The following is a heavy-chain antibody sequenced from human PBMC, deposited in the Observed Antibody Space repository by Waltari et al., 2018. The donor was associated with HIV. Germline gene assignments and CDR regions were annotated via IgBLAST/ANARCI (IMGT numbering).Heavy chain of an antibody. CDR1: GYTFTGYY. Sequence: QVQLVQSGAEVKKPGASVKVSCKASGYTFTGYYMHWVRQAPGQGLEWMGWINPNSGGTNYAQKLQGWVTMTRDTSISTAYMELSRLRSDDTAVYYCARDLPMSSGSDQDYWGQGTLVTVSS. V-gene: IGHV1-2*04. D-gene: IGHD3-10*01. J-gene: IGHJ4*02. CDR3: ARDLPMSSGSDQDY. CDR2: INPNSGGT.